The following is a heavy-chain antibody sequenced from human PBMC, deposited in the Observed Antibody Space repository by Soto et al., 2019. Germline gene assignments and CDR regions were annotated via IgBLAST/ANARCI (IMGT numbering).Heavy chain of an antibody. CDR2: ISRTSTYT. V-gene: IGHV3-11*06. CDR1: GFTLSDYY. J-gene: IGHJ3*02. CDR3: ASGGITMVRGALDAFDI. Sequence: PGGSLRLSCAASGFTLSDYYMSWIRQAPGKGLEWVSYISRTSTYTNFADSVKGRFTISRDNAKNSLYLQMNSLRAEDTAVYYCASGGITMVRGALDAFDIWGQGTMVTVSS. D-gene: IGHD3-10*01.